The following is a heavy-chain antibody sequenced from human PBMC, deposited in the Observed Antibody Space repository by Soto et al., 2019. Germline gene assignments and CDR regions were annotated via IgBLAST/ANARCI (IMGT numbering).Heavy chain of an antibody. CDR3: ARDTTPHYYYDSSGYLGL. V-gene: IGHV1-2*04. J-gene: IGHJ4*02. CDR1: GYTFTGYY. CDR2: INPNSGGT. Sequence: GASVKVSCKASGYTFTGYYMHWVRQAPGQGLEWMGWINPNSGGTNYAQKFQGWVTMTRDTSISTAYMELSSLRSEDTAVYYCARDTTPHYYYDSSGYLGLWGQGTLVTVSS. D-gene: IGHD3-22*01.